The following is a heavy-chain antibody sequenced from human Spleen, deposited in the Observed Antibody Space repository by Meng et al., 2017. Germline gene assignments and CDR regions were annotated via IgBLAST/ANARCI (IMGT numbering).Heavy chain of an antibody. CDR3: ARDLAVAGPVG. D-gene: IGHD6-19*01. J-gene: IGHJ4*02. CDR1: GFTFSIYS. CDR2: ISTSSSHI. V-gene: IGHV3-21*01. Sequence: GESLKISCAASGFTFSIYSMNWVRQAPGKGLEWVSSISTSSSHIFYADSVKGRFTISRDNAKNSLFLQMNSLRAEDTAVYYCARDLAVAGPVGWGQGTLVTVSS.